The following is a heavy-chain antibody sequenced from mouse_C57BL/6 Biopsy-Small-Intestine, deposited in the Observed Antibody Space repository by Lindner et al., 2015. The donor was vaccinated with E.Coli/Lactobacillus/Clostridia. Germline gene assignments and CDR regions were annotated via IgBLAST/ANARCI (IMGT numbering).Heavy chain of an antibody. CDR2: IHPSDSET. D-gene: IGHD6-5*01. Sequence: VQLQESGAELVKPGASVKVSCKASGYIFTSFWMHWVKQRPGQGLEWIGRIHPSDSETKYNQKFKDKAILTVDESSSTAYMHLSSLTSEDSAVYYCAITPILYYFDYWGPGTSLTVSS. J-gene: IGHJ2*03. V-gene: IGHV1-74*01. CDR3: AITPILYYFDY. CDR1: GYIFTSFW.